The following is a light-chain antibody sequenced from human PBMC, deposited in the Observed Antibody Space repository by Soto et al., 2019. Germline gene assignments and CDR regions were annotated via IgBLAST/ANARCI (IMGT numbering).Light chain of an antibody. CDR2: GAS. Sequence: EIVLTQSPGTLSLSPGERATLSCRASQSVSSSYLAWYQQKPGQAPRLLIYGASSRATGIPDRFSGSGSGTYFTLTISRLEPEDFAVYYGQQYGSSPPSFTFGPGTKVDIK. CDR3: QQYGSSPPSFT. CDR1: QSVSSSY. J-gene: IGKJ3*01. V-gene: IGKV3-20*01.